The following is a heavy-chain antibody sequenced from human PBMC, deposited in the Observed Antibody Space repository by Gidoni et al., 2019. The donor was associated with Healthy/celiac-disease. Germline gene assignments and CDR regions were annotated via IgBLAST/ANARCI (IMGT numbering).Heavy chain of an antibody. CDR1: GFTFSTAW. Sequence: VQLVESGVGLVKPGGSLRLSFAASGFTFSTAWMSWVRQDPGKGLAWVGRMKSKTDGGTTDYAAPVKGRFTISRDDSKNTLYLQMNSLKTEDTAGYYCTTKQQPSDYWGQGTLVTVSS. CDR3: TTKQQPSDY. CDR2: MKSKTDGGTT. J-gene: IGHJ4*02. V-gene: IGHV3-15*01. D-gene: IGHD6-13*01.